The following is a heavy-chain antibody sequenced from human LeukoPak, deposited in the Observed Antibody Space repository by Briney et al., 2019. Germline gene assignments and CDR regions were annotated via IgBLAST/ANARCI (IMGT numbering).Heavy chain of an antibody. CDR1: GYTFTGYY. V-gene: IGHV1-2*02. Sequence: ASVKVSCKASGYTFTGYYMHWVRQAPGQGLEWMGWINPNSGGTNYAQKFQGRVTMTRDTSISTAYMELSRLRSDDTAMFYCAKITYRNWGPTGDYFDYWGQGTLVTVSS. CDR3: AKITYRNWGPTGDYFDY. J-gene: IGHJ4*02. CDR2: INPNSGGT. D-gene: IGHD7-27*01.